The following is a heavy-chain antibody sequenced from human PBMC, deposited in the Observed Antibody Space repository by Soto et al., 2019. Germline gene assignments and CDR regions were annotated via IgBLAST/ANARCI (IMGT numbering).Heavy chain of an antibody. J-gene: IGHJ3*02. D-gene: IGHD2-2*01. CDR2: IYPGDSDT. Sequence: GESLKISCKGSGYSFTSYWIGWVRQMPGKGLEWMGIIYPGDSDTRYSPSFQGQVTISADKSISTAYLQWSSLKASDTAMYYCARVYCSSTSCYSYHAFDIWGQGTMVTVSS. V-gene: IGHV5-51*01. CDR1: GYSFTSYW. CDR3: ARVYCSSTSCYSYHAFDI.